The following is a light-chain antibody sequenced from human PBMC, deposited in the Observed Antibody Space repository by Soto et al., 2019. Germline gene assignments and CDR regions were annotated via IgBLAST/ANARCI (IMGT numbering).Light chain of an antibody. CDR1: QSIRTS. CDR2: DAS. CDR3: RQRNVWPPIT. J-gene: IGKJ5*01. Sequence: EVFVTQSPATLSLSRWEIATLSWRASQSIRTSLAWYQQKPGQAPRLVIFDASNRANGVPARFGGSGSGTDFTLTINSLEPEDFAVYYCRQRNVWPPITFGQGTRLEI. V-gene: IGKV3-11*01.